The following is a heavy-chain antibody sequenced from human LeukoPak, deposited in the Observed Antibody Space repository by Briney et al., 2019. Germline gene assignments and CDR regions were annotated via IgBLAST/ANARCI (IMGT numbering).Heavy chain of an antibody. D-gene: IGHD2-21*01. CDR1: GYTLSYLN. V-gene: IGHV1-24*01. CDR3: ATGPNCGSGSGA. J-gene: IGHJ4*02. Sequence: ASVKVSCKVSGYTLSYLNMHWVRQAPGKGLEWMGGYDPEDGETIFAQRFQGRVTMTEDTSADIAYMELSSLRSDDTAVFYCATGPNCGSGSGAWGQGTLVTVSS. CDR2: YDPEDGET.